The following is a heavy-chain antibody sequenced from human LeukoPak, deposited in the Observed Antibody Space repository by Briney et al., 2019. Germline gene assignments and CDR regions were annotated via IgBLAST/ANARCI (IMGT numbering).Heavy chain of an antibody. Sequence: SETLSLTCTVSGGSISSYYWSWIRQPPGKGLEWIGYIYYSGSTNYSPSLKSRVTISVDTSKNQFSLKLSSVTAADTAVYYCALAGYSSSWYPYYYYMDVWGKGTTVTISS. V-gene: IGHV4-59*01. J-gene: IGHJ6*03. D-gene: IGHD6-13*01. CDR2: IYYSGST. CDR3: ALAGYSSSWYPYYYYMDV. CDR1: GGSISSYY.